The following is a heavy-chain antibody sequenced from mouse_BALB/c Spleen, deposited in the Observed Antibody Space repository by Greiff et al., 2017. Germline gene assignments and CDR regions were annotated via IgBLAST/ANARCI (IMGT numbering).Heavy chain of an antibody. J-gene: IGHJ4*01. CDR2: IDPENGNT. Sequence: VQLQQSGAELVRSGASVKLSCTASGFNIKDYYMHWVKQRPEQGLEWIGWIDPENGNTIYDPKFQGKASITADTSSNTAYLQLSSLTSEDTAVYYCARNYAMDYWGQGTSVTVSS. CDR1: GFNIKDYY. V-gene: IGHV14-1*02. CDR3: ARNYAMDY.